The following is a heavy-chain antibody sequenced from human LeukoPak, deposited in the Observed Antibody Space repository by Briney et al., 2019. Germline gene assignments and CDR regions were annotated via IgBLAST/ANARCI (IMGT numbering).Heavy chain of an antibody. CDR1: GFTFSNYN. V-gene: IGHV3-48*01. Sequence: GGSLRLSCAASGFTFSNYNMNWVRQAPGKGLEWVSYISSSSSTIYYADSVKGRFTISRDNAKNSLYLQMNSLRAEDTAVYYCARDRVWFGELSDAFDIWGQGTMVTVSS. J-gene: IGHJ3*02. D-gene: IGHD3-10*01. CDR3: ARDRVWFGELSDAFDI. CDR2: ISSSSSTI.